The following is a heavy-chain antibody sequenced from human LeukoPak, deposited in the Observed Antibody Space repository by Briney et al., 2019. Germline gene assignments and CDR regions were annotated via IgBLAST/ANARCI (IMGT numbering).Heavy chain of an antibody. D-gene: IGHD4-17*01. V-gene: IGHV4-59*08. Sequence: PLETLFLTCTVSGGSISSYYWSWIRQPPGKGLEWIGYIYYSGSTNYNPSLKSRVTISVDTSKNQFSLKLSSVTAADTAVYYCARSDYHMVYWGQGTLVTVSS. J-gene: IGHJ4*02. CDR2: IYYSGST. CDR1: GGSISSYY. CDR3: ARSDYHMVY.